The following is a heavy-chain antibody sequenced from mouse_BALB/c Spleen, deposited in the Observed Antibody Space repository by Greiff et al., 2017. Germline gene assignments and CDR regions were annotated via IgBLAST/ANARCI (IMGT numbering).Heavy chain of an antibody. CDR1: GYSITSDYA. CDR3: ARFGYYAYAMDY. J-gene: IGHJ4*01. Sequence: EVKLEESGPGLVKPSQSLSLTCTVTGYSITSDYAWNWIRQFPGNKLEWMGYISYSGSTSYNPSLKSRISITRDTSKNQFFLQLNSVTTEDTATYYCARFGYYAYAMDYWGQGTSVTVSS. D-gene: IGHD2-3*01. CDR2: ISYSGST. V-gene: IGHV3-2*02.